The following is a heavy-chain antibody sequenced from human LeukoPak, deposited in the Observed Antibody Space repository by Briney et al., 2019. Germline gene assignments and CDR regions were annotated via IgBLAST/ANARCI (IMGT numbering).Heavy chain of an antibody. CDR3: ASIAAAGFNFDY. V-gene: IGHV4-38-2*02. J-gene: IGHJ4*02. CDR1: GYSISSGYF. Sequence: PSETLSLTCIVSGYSISSGYFWGWIRQPPGKGLEWIGNIHHSGSTYYNPSLKSRVTISVDTSKNQFSLKLSSVTAADTAVYYCASIAAAGFNFDYWGQGTLVTVSS. D-gene: IGHD6-13*01. CDR2: IHHSGST.